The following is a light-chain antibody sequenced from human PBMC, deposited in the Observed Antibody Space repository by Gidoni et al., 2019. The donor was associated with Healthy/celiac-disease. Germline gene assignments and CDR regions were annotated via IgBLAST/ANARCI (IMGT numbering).Light chain of an antibody. V-gene: IGLV1-40*01. CDR1: SSNIGAGYD. CDR3: QSYDSSLSGPVV. Sequence: QSLLTQPPSVSGAPGRRVPISCTGSSSNIGAGYDVHWYQQLPGTAPKLLIYGNSNRPSGVPDRFSGSKSGTSASLAITGLQAEDEADYYCQSYDSSLSGPVVFGGGTKLTVL. CDR2: GNS. J-gene: IGLJ2*01.